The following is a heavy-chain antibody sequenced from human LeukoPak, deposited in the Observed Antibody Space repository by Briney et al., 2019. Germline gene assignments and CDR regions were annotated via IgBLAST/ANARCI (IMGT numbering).Heavy chain of an antibody. CDR1: GFTFSSYG. CDR3: APEGDGYILFDY. Sequence: PGGSLRLSCAAPGFTFSSYGMHWVRQAPGKGLEWVAVISYDGSNKYYADSVKGRFTISRDNSKNTLYLQMNSQRVEDTAVYYCAPEGDGYILFDYWGQGTLVTVSS. D-gene: IGHD5-24*01. CDR2: ISYDGSNK. V-gene: IGHV3-30*03. J-gene: IGHJ4*02.